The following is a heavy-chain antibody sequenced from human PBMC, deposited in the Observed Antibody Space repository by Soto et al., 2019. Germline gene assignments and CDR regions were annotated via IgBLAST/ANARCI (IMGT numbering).Heavy chain of an antibody. CDR1: GFTFSSYG. CDR3: AKDYPTYYDFWSGYYGY. J-gene: IGHJ4*02. CDR2: ISYDGSNK. D-gene: IGHD3-3*01. V-gene: IGHV3-30*18. Sequence: QVQLVESGGVVVQPGRSLRLSCAASGFTFSSYGMHWVRQAPGKGLEWVAVISYDGSNKYYADSVKGRFTISRDNSKNTLYLQMNSLRAEDTAVYYCAKDYPTYYDFWSGYYGYWGQGTLVTVSS.